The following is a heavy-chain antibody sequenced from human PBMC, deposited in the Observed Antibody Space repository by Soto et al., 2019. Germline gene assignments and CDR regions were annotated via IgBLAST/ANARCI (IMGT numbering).Heavy chain of an antibody. D-gene: IGHD4-17*01. CDR3: ARATTGGLDYYYYGMDV. CDR2: INPNSGGT. J-gene: IGHJ6*02. V-gene: IGHV1-2*04. Sequence: GASVKVSCKASGYTFTGYYMHWVRQAPGQGLEWMGWINPNSGGTNYAQKFQGWVTMTRDTSISTAYMELSRLRSDDTAVYYCARATTGGLDYYYYGMDVWGQGPTVTVSS. CDR1: GYTFTGYY.